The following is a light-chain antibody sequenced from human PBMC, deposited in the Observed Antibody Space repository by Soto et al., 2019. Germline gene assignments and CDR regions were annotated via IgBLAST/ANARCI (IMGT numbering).Light chain of an antibody. Sequence: QSARTQPASVSGSPGQSITISCTGTSSDVGGYNHVSWYQQHPGKAPKLMIYDVSSRPSGVSNRFSGSKSGNTASLTISGLQAEDEADSYCTSFTAGSPHVFRPGTKVPVL. CDR3: TSFTAGSPHV. J-gene: IGLJ1*01. CDR2: DVS. V-gene: IGLV2-14*01. CDR1: SSDVGGYNH.